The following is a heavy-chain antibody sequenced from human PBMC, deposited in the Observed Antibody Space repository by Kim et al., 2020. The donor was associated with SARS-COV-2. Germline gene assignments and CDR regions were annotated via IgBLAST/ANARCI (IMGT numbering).Heavy chain of an antibody. Sequence: GGSLRLSCSASGFTFSSYAMHWVRQAPGKGLEYVSAISSNGGSTYYADSVKGRFTISRDNSKNTLYLQMSSLRAEDTAVYYCVTPIVVVPAAINAMGVYWGQGTLVTVSS. V-gene: IGHV3-64D*09. CDR1: GFTFSSYA. D-gene: IGHD2-2*02. CDR2: ISSNGGST. J-gene: IGHJ4*02. CDR3: VTPIVVVPAAINAMGVY.